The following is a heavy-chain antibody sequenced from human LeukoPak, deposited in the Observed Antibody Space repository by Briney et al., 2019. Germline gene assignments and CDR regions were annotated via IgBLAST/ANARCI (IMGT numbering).Heavy chain of an antibody. V-gene: IGHV4-4*07. Sequence: SETLSLTCTVSGGSISGYYWTWVRRAAGKGLEYIGRIYTSGSTNYNPSLKGRVTISVDTSKNQFSLKLTSVTAADTAVYYCAREGAANWFDPWGRGTLVTVSS. J-gene: IGHJ5*02. CDR1: GGSISGYY. D-gene: IGHD2-15*01. CDR2: IYTSGST. CDR3: AREGAANWFDP.